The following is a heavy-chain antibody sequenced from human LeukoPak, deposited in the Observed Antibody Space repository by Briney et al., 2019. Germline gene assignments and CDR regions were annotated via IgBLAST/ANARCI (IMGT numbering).Heavy chain of an antibody. Sequence: SETLSLTCTVSGASMRTYYWSWIRQPPGKGLEWIGFIYHSGSTDYNPSLKSRGTISVDTSKNQFSLKLSSVTAADTAVYYCARTNYYGSGSYYPDLWGQGTLVTVST. CDR2: IYHSGST. J-gene: IGHJ5*02. D-gene: IGHD3-10*01. CDR3: ARTNYYGSGSYYPDL. V-gene: IGHV4-59*08. CDR1: GASMRTYY.